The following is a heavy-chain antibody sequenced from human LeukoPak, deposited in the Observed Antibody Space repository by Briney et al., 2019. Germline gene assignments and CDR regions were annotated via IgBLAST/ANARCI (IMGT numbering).Heavy chain of an antibody. V-gene: IGHV4-34*01. J-gene: IGHJ5*02. CDR3: ARLDSPRSVP. D-gene: IGHD2-15*01. CDR2: INHSGST. Sequence: PSETLSLTCTVSGGSISSYYWSWIRQPPGKGLEWIGEINHSGSTNYNPSLKSRVTISVDTSKNQFSLKLSSVTAADTAVYYCARLDSPRSVPWGQGTLVTVSS. CDR1: GGSISSYY.